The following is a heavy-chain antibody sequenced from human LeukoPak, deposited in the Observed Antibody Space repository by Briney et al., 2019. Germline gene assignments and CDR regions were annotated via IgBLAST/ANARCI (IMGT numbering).Heavy chain of an antibody. J-gene: IGHJ4*02. Sequence: SETLSLTCTVSGGSISSSSYYWGWIRQPPGKGLEWIGSIYYSGSTYYNPSLKSRVTISVDTSKNQFSLKLSSVTAADTAVYYCARISLVVPAATNYFDYWRQGTLVTISS. D-gene: IGHD2-2*01. CDR3: ARISLVVPAATNYFDY. V-gene: IGHV4-39*01. CDR1: GGSISSSSYY. CDR2: IYYSGST.